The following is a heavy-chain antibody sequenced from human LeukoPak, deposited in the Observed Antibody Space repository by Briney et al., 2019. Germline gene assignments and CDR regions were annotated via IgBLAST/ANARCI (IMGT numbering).Heavy chain of an antibody. CDR1: GYTFTSYG. CDR2: ISAYNGNT. D-gene: IGHD4-11*01. V-gene: IGHV1-18*01. Sequence: ASVKVSCKASGYTFTSYGISWVRQAPGQGLVWMGWISAYNGNTNYAQKLQGRVTMTTDTSTSTAYMELRSLRSDDTAVYYCARGRTTVTTYYYYYYYMDVWGKGTTVTVSS. J-gene: IGHJ6*03. CDR3: ARGRTTVTTYYYYYYYMDV.